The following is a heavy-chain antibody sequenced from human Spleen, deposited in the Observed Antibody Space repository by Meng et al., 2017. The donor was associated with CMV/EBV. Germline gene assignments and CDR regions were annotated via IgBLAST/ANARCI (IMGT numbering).Heavy chain of an antibody. CDR3: ARGSFRVQTLY. J-gene: IGHJ4*02. V-gene: IGHV3-7*01. CDR1: GFTFSSYG. Sequence: GESLKISCAASGFTFSSYGMHWVRQAPGKGLEWVANIKQDGSEKYYVDSVKGRFTISRDNAKNSLYLQMNSLRAEDTAVYYCARGSFRVQTLYWGQGTLVTVSS. CDR2: IKQDGSEK. D-gene: IGHD3-10*01.